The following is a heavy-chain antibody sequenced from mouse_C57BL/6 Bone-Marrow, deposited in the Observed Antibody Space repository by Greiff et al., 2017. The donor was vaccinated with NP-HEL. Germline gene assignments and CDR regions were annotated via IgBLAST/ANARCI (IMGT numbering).Heavy chain of an antibody. CDR3: ARPLYSIPYAMDY. CDR1: GYTFTSYT. CDR2: INPSSGYT. D-gene: IGHD2-5*01. V-gene: IGHV1-4*01. Sequence: QVQLQQSGAELARPGASVKMSCKASGYTFTSYTMHWVKQRPGQGLEWIGDINPSSGYTKYNQKFKDKATLTADKSSSTAYMQLSSLTSEDSAVYYWARPLYSIPYAMDYWGQGTSVTVSS. J-gene: IGHJ4*01.